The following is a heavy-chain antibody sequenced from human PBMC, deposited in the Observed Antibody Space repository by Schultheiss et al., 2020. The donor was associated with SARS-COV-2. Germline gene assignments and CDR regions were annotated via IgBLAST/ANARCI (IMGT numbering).Heavy chain of an antibody. J-gene: IGHJ6*02. CDR3: ARQGGLWPYYYYYGMDV. CDR2: IYYSGST. CDR1: GGSISSGDYY. Sequence: SETLSLTCTVSGGSISSGDYYWSWIRQPPGKGLEWIGYIYYSGSTYYNPSLKSRVTISVDTSKNQFSLKLSSVTAADTAVYYCARQGGLWPYYYYYGMDVWGQGTTVTVSS. D-gene: IGHD5-18*01. V-gene: IGHV4-30-4*01.